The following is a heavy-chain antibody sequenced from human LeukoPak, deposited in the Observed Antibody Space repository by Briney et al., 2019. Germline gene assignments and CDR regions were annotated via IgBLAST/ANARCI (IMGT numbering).Heavy chain of an antibody. Sequence: ASVKVSCKASGYTFTNYYIYWVRQAPGQGLEWMGIINPSGGSTSYAQKFQGRVTMTTDTSTSTAYMELRSLRSDDAAVYYCARLSGSYYIFDYWGQGTLVTVSS. CDR1: GYTFTNYY. D-gene: IGHD1-26*01. CDR3: ARLSGSYYIFDY. V-gene: IGHV1-46*01. J-gene: IGHJ4*02. CDR2: INPSGGST.